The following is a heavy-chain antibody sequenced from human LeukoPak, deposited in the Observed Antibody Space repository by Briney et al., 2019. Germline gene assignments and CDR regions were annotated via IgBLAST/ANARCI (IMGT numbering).Heavy chain of an antibody. CDR2: ISGSGDST. CDR3: AKAPFYYYYMDA. Sequence: GGSLRLSCAASGFTFSSYAMSWVRRAPGKGLEWVSAISGSGDSTYYADSVKGRFTISRDNSKNTLYLQMNSLRAEDTAVYYCAKAPFYYYYMDAWGKGTTVTVSS. CDR1: GFTFSSYA. V-gene: IGHV3-23*01. J-gene: IGHJ6*03.